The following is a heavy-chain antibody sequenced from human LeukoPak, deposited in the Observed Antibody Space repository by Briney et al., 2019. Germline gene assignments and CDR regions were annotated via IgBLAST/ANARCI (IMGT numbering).Heavy chain of an antibody. J-gene: IGHJ3*02. CDR1: GGTFSSYA. CDR2: IVPIFGTA. D-gene: IGHD1-26*01. CDR3: ARDLGATTIDAFDI. V-gene: IGHV1-69*13. Sequence: SVKVSCKASGGTFSSYAISWVRQAPGQGLEWMGGIVPIFGTANYAQKFQGRVTITADESTSTAYMELSSLRSEDTAVYYCARDLGATTIDAFDIWGQGTMVTVSS.